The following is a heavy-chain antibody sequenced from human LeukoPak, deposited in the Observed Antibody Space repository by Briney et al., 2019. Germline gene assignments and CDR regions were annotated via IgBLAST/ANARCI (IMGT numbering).Heavy chain of an antibody. V-gene: IGHV4-31*03. J-gene: IGHJ4*02. CDR2: IYYSGST. CDR1: GGSISSGGYY. CDR3: ARRRSTVTSGFDY. D-gene: IGHD4-17*01. Sequence: PSQTLSLTCTDSGGSISSGGYYWSWIRQHPGKGLEWIGYIYYSGSTYYNPSLKSRVTISVDTSKNQFSLKLSSVTAADTAVYYCARRRSTVTSGFDYWGQGTLVTVSS.